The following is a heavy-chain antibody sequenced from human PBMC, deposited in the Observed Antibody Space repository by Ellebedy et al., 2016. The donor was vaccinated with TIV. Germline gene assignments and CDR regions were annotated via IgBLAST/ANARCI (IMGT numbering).Heavy chain of an antibody. CDR1: GGSISSGGYS. D-gene: IGHD5-18*01. CDR3: ARDRGYSYGYATGWFDP. CDR2: IYHSGST. J-gene: IGHJ5*02. Sequence: SETLSLXXAVSGGSISSGGYSWSWIRQPPGKGLEWIGYIYHSGSTYYNPSLKSRVTISVDRSKNQFSLKLSSVTAADTAVHYCARDRGYSYGYATGWFDPWGQGTLVTVSS. V-gene: IGHV4-30-2*01.